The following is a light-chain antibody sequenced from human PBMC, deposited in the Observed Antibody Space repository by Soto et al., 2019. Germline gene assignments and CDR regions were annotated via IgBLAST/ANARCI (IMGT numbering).Light chain of an antibody. Sequence: EIVLTQSPGTLSLSPGEGATLSCRASQSVSSNFLAWYQQKPGQAPRLLIYAASSRATGISDRFSGSGSETDFTFIIRRLEPEDFAVYYCQQYGSSPFTFGPGTKVDLK. J-gene: IGKJ3*01. CDR1: QSVSSNF. CDR2: AAS. CDR3: QQYGSSPFT. V-gene: IGKV3-20*01.